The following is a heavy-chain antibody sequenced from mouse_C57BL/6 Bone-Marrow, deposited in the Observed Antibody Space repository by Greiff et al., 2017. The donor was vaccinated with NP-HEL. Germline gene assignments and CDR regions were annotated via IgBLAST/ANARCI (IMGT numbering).Heavy chain of an antibody. CDR1: GFNIKNTY. J-gene: IGHJ4*01. Sequence: VQLQQSVAELVRPGASVKLSCTASGFNIKNTYMHWVKQRPEQGLEWIGKIQTANFNTKYSPNVHFKATITADTSSNTAYLQLSSLTSEDTAIYYCAHGYDAMDYWGQGTSVTVSS. CDR3: AHGYDAMDY. CDR2: IQTANFNT. V-gene: IGHV14-3*01.